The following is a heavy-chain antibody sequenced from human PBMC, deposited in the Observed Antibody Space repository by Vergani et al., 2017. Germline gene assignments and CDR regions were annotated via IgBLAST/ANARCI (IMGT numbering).Heavy chain of an antibody. V-gene: IGHV1-69*05. D-gene: IGHD6-13*01. J-gene: IGHJ4*02. CDR2: IIPIFGTA. CDR1: GGTFSSYA. Sequence: QVQLVQSGAEVKKPGSSVKVSCKASGGTFSSYAISWVRQAPGQGLEWMGRIIPIFGTANYAQKLQGRVTMTTDTSTSTAYMELRSLRSDDTAVYYCARDRAAAGYYFDYWGQGTLVTVSS. CDR3: ARDRAAAGYYFDY.